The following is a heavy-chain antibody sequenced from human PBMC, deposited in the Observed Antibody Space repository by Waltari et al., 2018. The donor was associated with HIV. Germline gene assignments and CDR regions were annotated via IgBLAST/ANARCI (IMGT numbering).Heavy chain of an antibody. J-gene: IGHJ6*02. D-gene: IGHD2-15*01. Sequence: EVQLVESGGGLVQPGGSLSLSCAASGFTFGGYSLNWVRQAPGQGREWVSVVSSACNTMYYAGSLKVGFTACGDKARNSLSLQMNSLGAGDTAVYFCAKEVVALPHYYYYGLDVWGQGTTVTVSS. CDR1: GFTFGGYS. V-gene: IGHV3-48*01. CDR2: VSSACNTM. CDR3: AKEVVALPHYYYYGLDV.